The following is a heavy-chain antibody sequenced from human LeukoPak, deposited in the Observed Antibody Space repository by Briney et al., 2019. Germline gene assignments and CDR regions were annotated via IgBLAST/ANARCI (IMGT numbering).Heavy chain of an antibody. J-gene: IGHJ6*03. CDR1: GGSISSSSYY. CDR3: ARGYYYYYYMDV. Sequence: SETLSLTCTVSGGSISSSSYYWGWIRPPPGKGLEWIGSIYYSGSTYYNPSLKSRVTISVDTSKNQFSLKLSSVTAADTAVYYCARGYYYYYYMDVWGKGTTVTVSS. CDR2: IYYSGST. V-gene: IGHV4-39*01.